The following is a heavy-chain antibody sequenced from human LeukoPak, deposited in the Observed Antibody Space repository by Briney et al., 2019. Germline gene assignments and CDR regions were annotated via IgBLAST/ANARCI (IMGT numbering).Heavy chain of an antibody. V-gene: IGHV3-66*01. CDR1: GFIVNSYA. CDR3: ARDKKSGESSEIDY. D-gene: IGHD3-10*01. CDR2: IYSDGVT. Sequence: GGSLRLSCAASGFIVNSYAMSWVRQAPGKGLAWVSLIYSDGVTKYADSVKGRFTVSRDNAKNTLNLQMNSLRAEDTAVYYCARDKKSGESSEIDYWGQGTLVTVSS. J-gene: IGHJ4*02.